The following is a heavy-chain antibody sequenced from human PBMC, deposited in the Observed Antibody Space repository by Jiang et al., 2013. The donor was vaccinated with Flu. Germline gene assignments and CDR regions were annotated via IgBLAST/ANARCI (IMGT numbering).Heavy chain of an antibody. CDR2: IYYSGST. CDR3: ARHLGCRSPSCPNDGFDI. Sequence: SGSGLVKPSETLSLTCTISGDSISSNGHYWGWIRQPPGKGLEWIGSIYYSGSTNYNPSLKSRVTMSVDTSKNQFSLKLSSVTAADTAVFYCARHLGCRSPSCPNDGFDIWGQGTMVTVSS. D-gene: IGHD2-2*01. J-gene: IGHJ3*02. CDR1: GDSISSNGHY. V-gene: IGHV4-39*01.